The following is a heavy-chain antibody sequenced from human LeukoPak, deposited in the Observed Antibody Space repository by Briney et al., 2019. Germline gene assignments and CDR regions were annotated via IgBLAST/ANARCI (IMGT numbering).Heavy chain of an antibody. Sequence: ASVKVSCKASGYTFTSYYMHWVRQAPGQGLEWMGIINPSGGNTNYAQKFQGRVTVTRDMSTSTVYMELSSLRSEDTAVYYCARGGHIRTTVTSDAFDIWGQGTMVTVSS. CDR1: GYTFTSYY. J-gene: IGHJ3*02. CDR3: ARGGHIRTTVTSDAFDI. CDR2: INPSGGNT. V-gene: IGHV1-46*01. D-gene: IGHD4-17*01.